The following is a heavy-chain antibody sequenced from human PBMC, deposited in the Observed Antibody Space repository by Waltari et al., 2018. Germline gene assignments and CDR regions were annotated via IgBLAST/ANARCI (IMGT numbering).Heavy chain of an antibody. Sequence: QVQLQESGPGLVKPSQTLSLTCTVSGGSISSGGYYWSWLRQHPGRGREWMGKMEERVRTDNKRYRKRRVTISVYTSKNQLCLKMSSVTAAETAVYYGARGPYYYGSGSYSRALDYWGQGTLVTVSS. CDR1: GGSISSGGYY. V-gene: IGHV4-31*03. CDR2: MEERVRT. CDR3: ARGPYYYGSGSYSRALDY. J-gene: IGHJ4*02. D-gene: IGHD3-10*01.